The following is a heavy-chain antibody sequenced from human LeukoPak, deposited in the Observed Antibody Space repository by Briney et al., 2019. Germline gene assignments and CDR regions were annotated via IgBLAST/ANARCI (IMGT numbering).Heavy chain of an antibody. CDR2: ISASASGT. J-gene: IGHJ3*02. CDR3: AKAGRIVVDMGFDI. CDR1: GFTFSSYT. D-gene: IGHD2-15*01. V-gene: IGHV3-23*01. Sequence: GGSLRLSCAASGFTFSSYTMSWVRQAPGKGLEWVSGISASASGTYYADSVKGRFTISRDNSKNTLYLQMNSLRAEDTAVYYCAKAGRIVVDMGFDIWGQGTMVTVSS.